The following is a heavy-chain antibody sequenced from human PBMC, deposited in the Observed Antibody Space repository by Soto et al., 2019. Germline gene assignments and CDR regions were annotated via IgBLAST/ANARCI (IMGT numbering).Heavy chain of an antibody. J-gene: IGHJ3*02. CDR1: GGSISSGDYY. Sequence: QVQLQESGPGLVKPSQTLSLTCTVSGGSISSGDYYWSWIRQPPGKGLEWIGYIYYSGSTYYNPSLKCRCTISVDTSKNQFSLKLSSVTAADTAVYYCARFFGYGADDAFDIWGQGTMVTVSS. D-gene: IGHD4-17*01. CDR3: ARFFGYGADDAFDI. CDR2: IYYSGST. V-gene: IGHV4-30-4*01.